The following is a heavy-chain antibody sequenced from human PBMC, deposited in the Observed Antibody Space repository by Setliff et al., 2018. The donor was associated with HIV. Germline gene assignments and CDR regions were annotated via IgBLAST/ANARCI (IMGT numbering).Heavy chain of an antibody. CDR3: TTSYGSGTYYRMGAFDI. CDR2: ISRDGNTI. Sequence: AGGXLRLSXAASGXTFXXYDXXXLXXAPGKGLEWVSYISRDGNTIYYADSLKGRFTISRDNAKNSQYLQMNSLKPEDTAVYYCTTSYGSGTYYRMGAFDIWGQGTMVTVSS. CDR1: GXTFXXYD. V-gene: IGHV3-11*01. J-gene: IGHJ3*02. D-gene: IGHD3-10*01.